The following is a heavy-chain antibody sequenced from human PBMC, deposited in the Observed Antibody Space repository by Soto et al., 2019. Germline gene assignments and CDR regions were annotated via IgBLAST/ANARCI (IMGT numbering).Heavy chain of an antibody. CDR2: IYYSGST. V-gene: IGHV4-30-4*01. CDR1: GGSISSGDYY. J-gene: IGHJ5*02. CDR3: ARGSPGNYDFWSGYYNGNWFDP. Sequence: SETLSLTCTVSGGSISSGDYYWSWIRQPPGKGLEWIGYIYYSGSTYYNPSLKSRVTISVDTSKNQFSLKLSSVTAADTAVYYCARGSPGNYDFWSGYYNGNWFDPGGQGTLVTVSS. D-gene: IGHD3-3*01.